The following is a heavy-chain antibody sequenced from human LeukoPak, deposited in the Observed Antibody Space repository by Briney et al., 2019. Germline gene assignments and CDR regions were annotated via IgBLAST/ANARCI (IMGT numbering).Heavy chain of an antibody. CDR2: IKPNSGDT. Sequence: ASVKVSCKASGYSFADYYMHWVRQAPGQGLEWMGWIKPNSGDTRSAQKFQGRVTMTRDTSISTAYMELSRLRSDDTAVYYCARDSIAARLFYYYYYMDVWGKGTTVTVSS. V-gene: IGHV1-2*02. D-gene: IGHD6-6*01. J-gene: IGHJ6*03. CDR3: ARDSIAARLFYYYYYMDV. CDR1: GYSFADYY.